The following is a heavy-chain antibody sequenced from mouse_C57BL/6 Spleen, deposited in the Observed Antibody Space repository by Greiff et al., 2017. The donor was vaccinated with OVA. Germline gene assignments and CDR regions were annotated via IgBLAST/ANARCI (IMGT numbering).Heavy chain of an antibody. J-gene: IGHJ3*01. CDR1: GYTFTDHT. Sequence: QVQLQQSDAELVKPGASVKISCKVSGYTFTDHTIHWMKQRPEQGLEWIGYIYPRDGSTKYNEKFKGKATLTADKSSSTAYMQLNSLTSEDAAIDICERNITAEGAWLAYWGQGTLVTVSA. CDR3: ERNITAEGAWLAY. CDR2: IYPRDGST. V-gene: IGHV1-78*01. D-gene: IGHD1-1*01.